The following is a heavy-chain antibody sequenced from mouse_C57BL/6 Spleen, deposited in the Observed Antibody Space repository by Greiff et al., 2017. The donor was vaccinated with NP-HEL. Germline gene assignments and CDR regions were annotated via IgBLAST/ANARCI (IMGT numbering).Heavy chain of an antibody. V-gene: IGHV5-17*01. CDR1: GFTFSDYG. Sequence: EVQGVESGGGLVKPGGSLKLSCAASGFTFSDYGMHWVRQAPEKGLEWVAYISSGSSTIYYADTVKGRFTISRDNAKNTLFLQMTSLRSEDTAMYYCARRYYGYDGGYAMDYWGQGTSVTVSS. CDR3: ARRYYGYDGGYAMDY. J-gene: IGHJ4*01. CDR2: ISSGSSTI. D-gene: IGHD2-2*01.